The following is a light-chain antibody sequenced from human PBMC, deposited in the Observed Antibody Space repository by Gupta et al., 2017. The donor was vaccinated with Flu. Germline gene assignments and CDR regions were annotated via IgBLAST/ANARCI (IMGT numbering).Light chain of an antibody. J-gene: IGLJ1*01. CDR2: DNS. CDR3: AVWDDSLNGHYV. CDR1: SSNIGSNT. Sequence: QSALTPPPSASGTPGQRVTISCSGSSSNIGSNTVDWYQQLPGTAPKLLIYDNSQRPSGVPDRFSGSKSGTSASLAISGLQSEDEADYYCAVWDDSLNGHYVFGSGTKVTVL. V-gene: IGLV1-44*01.